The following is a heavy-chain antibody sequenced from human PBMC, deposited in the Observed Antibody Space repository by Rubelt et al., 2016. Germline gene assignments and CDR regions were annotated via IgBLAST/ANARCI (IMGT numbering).Heavy chain of an antibody. Sequence: QVQLQESGPGLVKPSETLSLTCTVSGGSISSYYWSWIRQPPGKGLEWIGYIYYSGSTNYDPSLKSRVTISGDTSKNQFSLKLSSVTAADTAVYYCASMNIAAAGTLEHWGQGTLVTVSS. CDR2: IYYSGST. J-gene: IGHJ1*01. CDR3: ASMNIAAAGTLEH. CDR1: GGSISSYY. V-gene: IGHV4-59*08. D-gene: IGHD6-13*01.